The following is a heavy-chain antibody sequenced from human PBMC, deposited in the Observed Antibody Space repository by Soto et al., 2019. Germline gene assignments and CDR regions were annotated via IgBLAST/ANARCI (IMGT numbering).Heavy chain of an antibody. CDR3: AXXXXYWGMDV. CDR2: MNPNSGNT. Sequence: QVQLVQSGAEVKKPGASVKVSCKASGYTFTSYDINWVRQATGQGLEWMGWMNPNSGNTGYAQKFQGGFTMPXXTSISTAYMELSSLRSEDTAVXXXAXXXXYWGMDVWGQGTTVTVSS. CDR1: GYTFTSYD. V-gene: IGHV1-8*01. J-gene: IGHJ6*02. D-gene: IGHD2-8*02.